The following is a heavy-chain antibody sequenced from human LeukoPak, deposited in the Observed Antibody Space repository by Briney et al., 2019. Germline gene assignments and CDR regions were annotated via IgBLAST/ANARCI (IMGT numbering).Heavy chain of an antibody. CDR1: GFTFSSYS. D-gene: IGHD3-22*01. Sequence: GGSLRLSCAASGFTFSSYSMNWVRQAPGKGLEWVSYISSSSSTIYYADSVKGRFTISRDNAKNSLYLQMNSLRAEDTAVYYCARGGEYYYDSSGLDYWGQGTLVTVSS. V-gene: IGHV3-48*01. CDR2: ISSSSSTI. J-gene: IGHJ4*02. CDR3: ARGGEYYYDSSGLDY.